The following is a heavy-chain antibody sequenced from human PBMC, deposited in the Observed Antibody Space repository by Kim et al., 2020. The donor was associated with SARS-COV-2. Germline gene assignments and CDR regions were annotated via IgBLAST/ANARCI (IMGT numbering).Heavy chain of an antibody. D-gene: IGHD2-15*01. CDR2: GNP. J-gene: IGHJ4*02. CDR3: ARDPSAAFDS. Sequence: GNPTFAQGFTGRFVFSLDTSANTAFLQISSLKAEDTAVYYCARDPSAAFDSWGQGTLVTVSS. V-gene: IGHV7-4-1*02.